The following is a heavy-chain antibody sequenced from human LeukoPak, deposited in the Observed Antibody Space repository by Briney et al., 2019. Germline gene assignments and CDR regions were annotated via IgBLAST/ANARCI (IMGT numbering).Heavy chain of an antibody. Sequence: GGSLRLSCAASGFTFSSYAMHWVRQAPGKGLEWVAVISYDGSNKYYADSVKGRFTISRDNSKNTLYLQMNSLRAEDTAVYYCARDLEFRRAFDIWGQGTMVTVSS. CDR1: GFTFSSYA. CDR3: ARDLEFRRAFDI. CDR2: ISYDGSNK. V-gene: IGHV3-30-3*01. J-gene: IGHJ3*02. D-gene: IGHD1-1*01.